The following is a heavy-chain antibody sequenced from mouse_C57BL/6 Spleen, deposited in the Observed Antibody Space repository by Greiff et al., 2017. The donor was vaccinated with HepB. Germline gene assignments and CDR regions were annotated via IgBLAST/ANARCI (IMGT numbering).Heavy chain of an antibody. CDR1: GFTFSDFY. CDR2: SRNKANDYTT. J-gene: IGHJ4*01. CDR3: ARDAVYDYPIMDY. Sequence: EVKVVESGGGLVQSGRSLRLSCATSGFTFSDFYMEWVRQAPGKGLEWIAASRNKANDYTTEYSASVKGRFIVSRDTSQSILYLQMNALRAEDTAIYYCARDAVYDYPIMDYWGQGTSVTVSS. V-gene: IGHV7-1*01. D-gene: IGHD2-4*01.